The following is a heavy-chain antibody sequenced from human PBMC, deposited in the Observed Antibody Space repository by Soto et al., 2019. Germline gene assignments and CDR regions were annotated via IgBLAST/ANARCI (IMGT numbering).Heavy chain of an antibody. CDR3: ARVSPYDYNWGSYRYTRAFDI. CDR2: ISAYNGNT. Sequence: QVQLVQSGAEVKKPGASVKVSCKASGYTFTSYGISWVRQAPGQGLEWMGWISAYNGNTNYAQKLQGRVTMTTDTSTSTAYMELRSLRSDDTAVYYCARVSPYDYNWGSYRYTRAFDIWGQGTMVTVSS. CDR1: GYTFTSYG. V-gene: IGHV1-18*01. D-gene: IGHD3-16*02. J-gene: IGHJ3*02.